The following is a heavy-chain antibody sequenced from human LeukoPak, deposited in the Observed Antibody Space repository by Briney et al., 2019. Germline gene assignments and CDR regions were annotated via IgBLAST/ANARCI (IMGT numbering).Heavy chain of an antibody. V-gene: IGHV4-59*08. CDR3: ARLALWPNAIAI. Sequence: PSETLSLTCTVSGGSISSYYWSWIRQPPGRGLEWIGYIYDSGSTNYNPSLKSRVTISVDTSKNQFSLKLRSVSVADTAVYYCARLALWPNAIAIWGQGTMVTVSS. CDR2: IYDSGST. D-gene: IGHD3-10*01. CDR1: GGSISSYY. J-gene: IGHJ3*02.